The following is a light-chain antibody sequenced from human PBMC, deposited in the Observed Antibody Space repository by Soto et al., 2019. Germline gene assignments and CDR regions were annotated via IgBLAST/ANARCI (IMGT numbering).Light chain of an antibody. CDR3: CSYAGSNTYV. Sequence: QSVLTQPRSVSGSPGQSVTISCTGTSSDVGGYHYVSWYQQQPGKAPKLMIYDVSKRPSGVPDRFSGSKSGNTASLTISGLQADDKADYSCCSYAGSNTYVFGSGTKLTVL. CDR2: DVS. V-gene: IGLV2-11*01. J-gene: IGLJ1*01. CDR1: SSDVGGYHY.